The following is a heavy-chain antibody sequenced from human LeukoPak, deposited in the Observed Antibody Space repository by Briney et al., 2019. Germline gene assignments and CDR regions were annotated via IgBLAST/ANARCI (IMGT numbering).Heavy chain of an antibody. V-gene: IGHV4-4*07. CDR2: IYVTGNT. CDR3: ARAFTIFGAGGFDV. J-gene: IGHJ3*01. CDR1: GDSINNYN. Sequence: SETLSLTCTISGDSINNYNWNWIRQPAGKGLEWIGRIYVTGNTNYNPSLKSRLAMSVDTSKNHFSLRLTSVTAADTAVYYCARAFTIFGAGGFDVWGQGTFVTVSS. D-gene: IGHD3-3*01.